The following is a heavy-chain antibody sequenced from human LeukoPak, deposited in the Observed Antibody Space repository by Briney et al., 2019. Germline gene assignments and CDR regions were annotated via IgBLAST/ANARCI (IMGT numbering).Heavy chain of an antibody. D-gene: IGHD6-6*01. V-gene: IGHV1-24*01. J-gene: IGHJ6*03. CDR2: FDPEDGET. CDR3: ATSEYSSSSYYYYYYLDV. CDR1: GYTLTELS. Sequence: GASVKVSCKVSGYTLTELSMHWVRQAPGKGLEGMGGFDPEDGETIYAQKFQGRVTMTEDTSTDTAYMELSSRRSEDTAVYYCATSEYSSSSYYYYYYLDVWGKGTTVTVSS.